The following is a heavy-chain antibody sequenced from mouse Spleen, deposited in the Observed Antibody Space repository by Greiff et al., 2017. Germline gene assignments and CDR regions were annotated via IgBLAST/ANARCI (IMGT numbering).Heavy chain of an antibody. CDR1: GYTFTSYW. D-gene: IGHD2-3*01. CDR3: AIGYSYGTYFDY. CDR2: IDPSDSET. J-gene: IGHJ2*01. Sequence: QVQLQQSGAELVRPGSSVKLSCKASGYTFTSYWMHWVKQRPIQGLEWIGNIDPSDSETHYNQKFKDKATLTVDKSSSTAYMQLSSLTSEDSAVYYCAIGYSYGTYFDYWGQGTTLTVSS. V-gene: IGHV1-52*01.